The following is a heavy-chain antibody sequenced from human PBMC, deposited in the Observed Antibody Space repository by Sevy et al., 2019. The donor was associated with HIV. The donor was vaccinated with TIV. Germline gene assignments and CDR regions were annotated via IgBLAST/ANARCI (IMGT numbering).Heavy chain of an antibody. CDR3: AGGSSSIGTKAFDI. CDR2: ISSSGSTI. CDR1: GFTFSDYY. V-gene: IGHV3-11*01. Sequence: GGSLRLSCAASGFTFSDYYMSWIRQAPGKGLEWVSYISSSGSTIYYAASVTDRFTISKDKANTSLYLQMNSLRADDTAGYYCAGGSSSIGTKAFDIWGQGTMVTVSS. D-gene: IGHD6-6*01. J-gene: IGHJ3*02.